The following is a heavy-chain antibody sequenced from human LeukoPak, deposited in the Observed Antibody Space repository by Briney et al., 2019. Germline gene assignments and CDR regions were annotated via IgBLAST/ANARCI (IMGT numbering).Heavy chain of an antibody. V-gene: IGHV3-53*01. Sequence: PGGSLRLSCAASGFTVSSNCMSWVRQAPGKGLEWVSVIYSGGSTYYADSVKGRFTISRDNSKNTLYLQMNSLRAEDTAVYYCARSPYYYDSSGLDYWGQGTLVTVSS. CDR2: IYSGGST. CDR1: GFTVSSNC. J-gene: IGHJ4*02. CDR3: ARSPYYYDSSGLDY. D-gene: IGHD3-22*01.